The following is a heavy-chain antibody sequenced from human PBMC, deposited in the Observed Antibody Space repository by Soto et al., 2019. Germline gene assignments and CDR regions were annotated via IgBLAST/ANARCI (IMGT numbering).Heavy chain of an antibody. J-gene: IGHJ6*02. V-gene: IGHV3-11*06. Sequence: QVQLVESGGGLVKPGGSLRLSCAASGFTFSDYYMSWIRQAPGKGLEWVSYISSSSSYTNYADSVKGRFTISRDNAKNSLYLQMNSLRAEDTAVYYCARDRSAGSSWLNYYYGMDVWGQGTTVTVSS. CDR1: GFTFSDYY. CDR3: ARDRSAGSSWLNYYYGMDV. CDR2: ISSSSSYT. D-gene: IGHD6-13*01.